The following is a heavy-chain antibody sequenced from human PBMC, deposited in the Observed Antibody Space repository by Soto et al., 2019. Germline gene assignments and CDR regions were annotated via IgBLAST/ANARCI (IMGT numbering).Heavy chain of an antibody. CDR3: ASDRSSGWDQGYGMDV. D-gene: IGHD6-19*01. J-gene: IGHJ6*02. CDR2: IYYSGST. Sequence: QVQLHESGPGLVKPSETLSLTCTVSGVSISTYYWSWIRQPPGKGLEWIGYIYYSGSTSYNPSLKSRVTISVDTSKNQFSLKLRSVTAADTAVYYCASDRSSGWDQGYGMDVWCQGTTVTVSS. CDR1: GVSISTYY. V-gene: IGHV4-59*01.